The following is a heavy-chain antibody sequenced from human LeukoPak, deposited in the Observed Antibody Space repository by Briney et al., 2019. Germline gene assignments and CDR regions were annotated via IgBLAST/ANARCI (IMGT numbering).Heavy chain of an antibody. D-gene: IGHD5-18*01. CDR1: GFTFSSYW. CDR2: IKQDGSEK. V-gene: IGHV3-7*03. CDR3: ARDQVGYSFGYYYMDV. J-gene: IGHJ6*03. Sequence: PGGSLRLSCAASGFTFSSYWMSWVRQAPGKGLEWVANIKQDGSEKYYVDSVKGRFTISRDNAKNSLYLQMNSLRAEDTAVYYCARDQVGYSFGYYYMDVWGKGTTVTISS.